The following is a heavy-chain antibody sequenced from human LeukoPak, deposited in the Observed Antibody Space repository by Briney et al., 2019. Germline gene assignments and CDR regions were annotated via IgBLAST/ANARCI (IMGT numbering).Heavy chain of an antibody. J-gene: IGHJ4*02. CDR2: IRYDGSNK. Sequence: PGGSLRLSCAASGFTFSSYGMHWVRQAPGKGLEGVAFIRYDGSNKYYADSVKGRFTISRDNSKNTLYLQMNSLRAEDTAVYYCAKPSGCSSTSCSRYFDYWGQGTLVTVSS. CDR1: GFTFSSYG. V-gene: IGHV3-30*02. CDR3: AKPSGCSSTSCSRYFDY. D-gene: IGHD2-2*01.